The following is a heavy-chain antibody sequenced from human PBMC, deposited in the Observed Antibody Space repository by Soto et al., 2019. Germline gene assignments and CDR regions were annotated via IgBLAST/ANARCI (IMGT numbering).Heavy chain of an antibody. D-gene: IGHD1-7*01. J-gene: IGHJ6*03. V-gene: IGHV3-15*01. CDR3: TTLTGTTFGYFYYYYTDV. CDR2: IKSKSDGGTT. CDR1: GFTFTYAW. Sequence: EVQLVESGGGLVKPGGSLTLSCGDSGFTFTYAWMNWVRQAPGKGLEWVGHIKSKSDGGTTDYAAPVKGRFTISRDDSTNTLYLQLNSLKTEDTAVYYCTTLTGTTFGYFYYYYTDVWGKGTTVTVSS.